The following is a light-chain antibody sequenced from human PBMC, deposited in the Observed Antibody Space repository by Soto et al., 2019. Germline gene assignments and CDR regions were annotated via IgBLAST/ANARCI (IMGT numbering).Light chain of an antibody. V-gene: IGLV2-14*01. CDR1: SSDVGIYNY. CDR2: EVT. J-gene: IGLJ1*01. CDR3: SSYTTSSTRV. Sequence: QSALTQPASVSGSPGQSIAISCTGSSSDVGIYNYVSWYQQHPGKVPKLIIYEVTNRPSGVSNRFSGSKSGNTASLTISGLQAEDGADYYCSSYTTSSTRVFGTGTKVTVL.